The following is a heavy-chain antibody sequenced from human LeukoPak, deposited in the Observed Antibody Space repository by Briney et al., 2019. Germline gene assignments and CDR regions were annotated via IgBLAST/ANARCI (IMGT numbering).Heavy chain of an antibody. Sequence: ASVKVSCKASGYTFTGYYMHWVRQAPGQGLEWMGWINPNSGGTNYAQKFQGRVTMTRDTSISTAYMELSRLRSDDTAVYYCAKGFPHYYDSSGPTYWGQGTPVTVSS. CDR1: GYTFTGYY. J-gene: IGHJ4*02. D-gene: IGHD3-22*01. CDR2: INPNSGGT. V-gene: IGHV1-2*02. CDR3: AKGFPHYYDSSGPTY.